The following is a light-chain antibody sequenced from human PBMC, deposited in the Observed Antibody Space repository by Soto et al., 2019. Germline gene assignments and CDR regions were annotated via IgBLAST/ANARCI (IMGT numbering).Light chain of an antibody. CDR3: QQYNSYSTWT. V-gene: IGKV1-5*03. Sequence: DIQMTQSPSTLSASVGDRVTLTCRASQSISSWLAWYQQKPGKAPKLLIYKASSLESGVPSRFSGSGSGTDFTLTISSLQPDDFATYYCQQYNSYSTWTFGQGTKVDIK. CDR1: QSISSW. J-gene: IGKJ1*01. CDR2: KAS.